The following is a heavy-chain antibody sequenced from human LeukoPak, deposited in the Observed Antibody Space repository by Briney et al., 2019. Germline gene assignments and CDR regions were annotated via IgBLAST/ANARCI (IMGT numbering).Heavy chain of an antibody. CDR2: IWYDGSNK. Sequence: GRSLRLSCAASGFTFSSYGMHWVRQAPGKGLEGVAVIWYDGSNKYYADSVKGRFTISRDNSKNTLYLQMNSLRAEDTAVYYCAVTYDSSGYYFGYFQHWGQGTLVTVSS. D-gene: IGHD3-22*01. CDR1: GFTFSSYG. J-gene: IGHJ1*01. V-gene: IGHV3-33*01. CDR3: AVTYDSSGYYFGYFQH.